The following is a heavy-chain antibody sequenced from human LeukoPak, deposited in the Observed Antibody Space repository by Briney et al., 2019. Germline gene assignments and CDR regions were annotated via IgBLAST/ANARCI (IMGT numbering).Heavy chain of an antibody. Sequence: TGGSLRLSCAASGFAFSSYGMHWVRQAPGKGLEWVAYIHYDSTTEDYADSVKGRFTISRYNSKNTLFLQMNNLRVEDMAVFYCAKDWNWAIDYWGQGTLVTVSS. CDR2: IHYDSTTE. CDR3: AKDWNWAIDY. V-gene: IGHV3-30*02. D-gene: IGHD1-7*01. CDR1: GFAFSSYG. J-gene: IGHJ4*02.